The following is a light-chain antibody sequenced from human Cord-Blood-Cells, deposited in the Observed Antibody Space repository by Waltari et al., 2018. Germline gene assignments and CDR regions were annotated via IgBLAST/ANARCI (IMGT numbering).Light chain of an antibody. CDR2: SAS. CDR3: QQANSVPLT. CDR1: QGISSW. Sequence: DIQMTQSPSSVSASVGDRVTITCRASQGISSWLAWYKQKPGKAPMLLIYSASSLQSGVPSRFSGIESGADFTLTISCLQPEDFAAYDGQQANSVPLTFGGGTKVEIK. V-gene: IGKV1D-12*01. J-gene: IGKJ4*01.